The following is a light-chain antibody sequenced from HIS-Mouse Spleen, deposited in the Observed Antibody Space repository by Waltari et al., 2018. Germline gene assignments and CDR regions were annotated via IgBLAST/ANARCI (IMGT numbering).Light chain of an antibody. CDR1: SSDVGGYNY. CDR2: EFS. V-gene: IGLV2-8*01. Sequence: QSALTQPPSASGSPGQSVTISCTGTSSDVGGYNYVSWYQQHPGKAPKLMIDEFSKRPSGVPVRFSGSKSGNTASLTVSGLQAEDEADYYCSSYAGSNNSLYVFGTGTKVTVL. CDR3: SSYAGSNNSLYV. J-gene: IGLJ1*01.